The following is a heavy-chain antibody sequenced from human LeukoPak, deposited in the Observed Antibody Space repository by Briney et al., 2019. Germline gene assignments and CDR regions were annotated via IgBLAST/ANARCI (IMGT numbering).Heavy chain of an antibody. CDR3: ARGPPYYYDSSGYYPFDY. Sequence: GGSLRLSCAASGFTFSSYEMNWVRQAPGKGLEWVSYISSSGSTIYYADSVKGRFTISRDNAKNSLYLQMNSLRAEDTAVYYCARGPPYYYDSSGYYPFDYWGQGTLVTVSS. D-gene: IGHD3-22*01. CDR1: GFTFSSYE. CDR2: ISSSGSTI. V-gene: IGHV3-48*03. J-gene: IGHJ4*02.